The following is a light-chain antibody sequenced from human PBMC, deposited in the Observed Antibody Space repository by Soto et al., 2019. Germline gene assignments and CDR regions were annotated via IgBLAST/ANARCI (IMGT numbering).Light chain of an antibody. CDR2: GAS. CDR1: QSVSSN. V-gene: IGKV3-15*01. Sequence: EMVMTQSPATLSLSPGERSTLFFRASQSVSSNLAWYQQKPGQAPRLLIYGASTRATGIPARFSGSGSGTEFTLTISSLQSEDFAVYYCQQYNNWPPTFGQGTKVDIK. J-gene: IGKJ1*01. CDR3: QQYNNWPPT.